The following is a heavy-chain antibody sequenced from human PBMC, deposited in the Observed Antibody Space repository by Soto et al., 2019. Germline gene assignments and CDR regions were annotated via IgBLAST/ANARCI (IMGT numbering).Heavy chain of an antibody. Sequence: ASVKVSCKASGYTFTSYYMHWVRQAPGQGLEWMGIINPSGGSTSYAQKFQGRVTMTRDTSTSTVYMELSSLRSEDTAVYYCARDSSGDELRYFDWLTKNWFDPWGQGTLVTVSS. CDR1: GYTFTSYY. CDR2: INPSGGST. CDR3: ARDSSGDELRYFDWLTKNWFDP. V-gene: IGHV1-46*01. J-gene: IGHJ5*02. D-gene: IGHD3-9*01.